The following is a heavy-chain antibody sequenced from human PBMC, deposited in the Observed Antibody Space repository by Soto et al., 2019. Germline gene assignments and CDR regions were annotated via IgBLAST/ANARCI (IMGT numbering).Heavy chain of an antibody. J-gene: IGHJ4*02. CDR1: GFTFSDYY. CDR2: ISSSGSTI. CDR3: ARDLRGPYYYDSSGYYWVFDY. V-gene: IGHV3-11*01. Sequence: GGSLRLSFAASGFTFSDYYMSWIRQAPGKGLEWVSYISSSGSTIYYADSVKGRFTISRDNAKNSLYLQMNSLRAEDTAVYYCARDLRGPYYYDSSGYYWVFDYWGQGTLVTVSS. D-gene: IGHD3-22*01.